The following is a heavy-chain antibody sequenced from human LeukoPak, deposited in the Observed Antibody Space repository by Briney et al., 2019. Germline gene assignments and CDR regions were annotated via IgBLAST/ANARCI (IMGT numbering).Heavy chain of an antibody. J-gene: IGHJ4*02. CDR1: GASVSSNTAA. CDR3: VRDHGYDFDY. D-gene: IGHD5-18*01. Sequence: SQTLSLTCAISGASVSSNTAAWNWIRQSPSRGLEWLGRTYYRSKWYNDYAGSVKSRITINPDTSKNQFSLQLNSVTPEDTAVYYCVRDHGYDFDYWGRGTLVTVSS. CDR2: TYYRSKWYN. V-gene: IGHV6-1*01.